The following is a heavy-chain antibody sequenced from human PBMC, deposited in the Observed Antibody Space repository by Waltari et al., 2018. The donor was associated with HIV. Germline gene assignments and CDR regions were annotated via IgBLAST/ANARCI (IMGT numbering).Heavy chain of an antibody. CDR3: ARKWYESSNYWGF. CDR1: GYTFPNYA. D-gene: IGHD3-22*01. V-gene: IGHV1-18*01. J-gene: IGHJ4*01. CDR2: ITPYNGNT. Sequence: QVQLVKSGAEVKKPGATVKVSCTASGYTFPNYAISWLRQDSGQGLDWMGWITPYNGNTNYAQRVQGRVTMTTDTATSTAYMELRSLRSDDTAVYYCARKWYESSNYWGFWGHGTLVTVSS.